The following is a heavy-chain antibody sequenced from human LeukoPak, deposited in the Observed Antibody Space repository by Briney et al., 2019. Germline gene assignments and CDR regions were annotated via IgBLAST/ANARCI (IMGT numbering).Heavy chain of an antibody. Sequence: GGSLRLSCAASGFTFSSYEMNWVRQAPGKGPEWVSYISSSGSTIYYADSVKGRFTISRDNAKNSLYLQMNSLRAEDTAVYYCARDLAAAAGYWGQGTLVTVSS. D-gene: IGHD6-13*01. CDR3: ARDLAAAAGY. CDR2: ISSSGSTI. V-gene: IGHV3-48*03. CDR1: GFTFSSYE. J-gene: IGHJ4*02.